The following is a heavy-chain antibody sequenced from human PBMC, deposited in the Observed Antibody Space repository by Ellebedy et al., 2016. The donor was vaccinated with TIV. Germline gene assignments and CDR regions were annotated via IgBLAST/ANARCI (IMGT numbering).Heavy chain of an antibody. CDR1: EFSFSSYW. J-gene: IGHJ4*02. Sequence: GESLKISCAAYEFSFSSYWMNWVRQAPGKGLEWVANLNQDGSVKYYVDSVKGRFTISRDNSKNTLYLQMNSLRAEDTAVYYCAKRGVVVTAIQRYFDYWGQGTLVTVSS. V-gene: IGHV3-7*03. D-gene: IGHD2-21*02. CDR3: AKRGVVVTAIQRYFDY. CDR2: LNQDGSVK.